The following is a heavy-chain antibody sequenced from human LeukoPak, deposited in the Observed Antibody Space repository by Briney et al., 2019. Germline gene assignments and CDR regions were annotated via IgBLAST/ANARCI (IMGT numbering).Heavy chain of an antibody. D-gene: IGHD3-10*01. CDR2: IYHSGST. Sequence: SETLSLTCTVSGYSISSGYYWGWIRQPPGKGLEWIGSIYHSGSTYYNPSLESRVTISVDTSNNQFSLSVSSVTAADTAVYYCTRVSYYGTQPPDWGQGTLVTVSS. V-gene: IGHV4-38-2*02. J-gene: IGHJ4*02. CDR3: TRVSYYGTQPPD. CDR1: GYSISSGYY.